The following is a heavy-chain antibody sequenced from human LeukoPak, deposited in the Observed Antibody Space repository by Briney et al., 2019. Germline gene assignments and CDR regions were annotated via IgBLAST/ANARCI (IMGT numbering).Heavy chain of an antibody. Sequence: SQTLSLTCAIYGDSVSSNSAAWNWIRQSPSRGLEWLGRTYYRSKWYNDYAISVKSRITINPDTSKNQFSLRLNSVTPEDTAVYYCTRSPQEAAEFDYWGQGTLVTVSS. CDR3: TRSPQEAAEFDY. CDR2: TYYRSKWYN. J-gene: IGHJ4*02. D-gene: IGHD6-25*01. V-gene: IGHV6-1*01. CDR1: GDSVSSNSAA.